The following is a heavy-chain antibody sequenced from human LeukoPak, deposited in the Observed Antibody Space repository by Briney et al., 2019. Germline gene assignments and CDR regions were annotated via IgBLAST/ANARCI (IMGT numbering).Heavy chain of an antibody. V-gene: IGHV1-69*13. Sequence: SVTVSCKASGGTFSSYAISWVRQAPGQGLEWMGGIIPIFGTANYAQKFQGRVTITADESTSTAYMELSSLRSEDTAVYYCAKLSSGYYYGYDYWGQGTLVTVSS. CDR2: IIPIFGTA. J-gene: IGHJ4*02. CDR3: AKLSSGYYYGYDY. D-gene: IGHD3-22*01. CDR1: GGTFSSYA.